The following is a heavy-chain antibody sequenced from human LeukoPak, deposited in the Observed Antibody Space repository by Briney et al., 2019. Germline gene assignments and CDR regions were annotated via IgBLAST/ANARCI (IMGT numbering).Heavy chain of an antibody. Sequence: QSGGSLRLSCAASGFTFSSYAMHWVRQAPGRGLEWVAVISYDGSNKYYADSVKGRFTISRDNSKNTLYLQMNSLRAEDTAVYYCARVEGSGWYWFYYYGMDVWGQGTTVTVSS. J-gene: IGHJ6*02. CDR3: ARVEGSGWYWFYYYGMDV. CDR2: ISYDGSNK. V-gene: IGHV3-30-3*01. CDR1: GFTFSSYA. D-gene: IGHD6-19*01.